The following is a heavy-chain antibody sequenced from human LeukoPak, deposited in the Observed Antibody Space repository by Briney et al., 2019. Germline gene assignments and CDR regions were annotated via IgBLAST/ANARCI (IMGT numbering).Heavy chain of an antibody. J-gene: IGHJ4*02. CDR3: ARVGDLNFYDF. Sequence: GGSLRLSCAASGFTFSSYGMHWVRQAPGKGLEWVAFIRYDGGNKYYADSVKARFTISRDNSKNTLFLQMGSLRAEDMAVYYCARVGDLNFYDFWGQGTLVTVSS. CDR2: IRYDGGNK. CDR1: GFTFSSYG. V-gene: IGHV3-30*02. D-gene: IGHD1-20*01.